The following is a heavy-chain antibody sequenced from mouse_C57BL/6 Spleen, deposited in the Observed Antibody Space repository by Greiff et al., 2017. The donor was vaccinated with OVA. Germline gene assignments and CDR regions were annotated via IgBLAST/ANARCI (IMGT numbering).Heavy chain of an antibody. D-gene: IGHD1-1*02. J-gene: IGHJ4*01. V-gene: IGHV1-72*01. CDR2: IDPNSGGT. Sequence: QVQLQQPGAELVKPGASVKLSCKASGYTFTSYWMHWVKQRPGRGLEWIGRIDPNSGGTTYNEKFKSKATLTLDKPSSTSYMQLSSLTSEDSVVYYCARADGDYAMDYWGQGTSVTVSS. CDR3: ARADGDYAMDY. CDR1: GYTFTSYW.